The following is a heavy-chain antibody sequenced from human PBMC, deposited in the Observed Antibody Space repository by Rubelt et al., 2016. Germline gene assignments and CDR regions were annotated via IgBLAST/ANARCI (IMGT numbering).Heavy chain of an antibody. D-gene: IGHD5-12*01. Sequence: QVRLQESGPGLVKPSETLSLTCTVSGGSISSYYWNWIRQPPGQGLEWIGYIYYSGSTNYNASLKSRVTISIDRSKNQFSRDLRSLTAADTAVYYCARDRTPSGYDSGMDVWGQGTTVTVSS. CDR1: GGSISSYY. CDR2: IYYSGST. J-gene: IGHJ6*02. CDR3: ARDRTPSGYDSGMDV. V-gene: IGHV4-59*01.